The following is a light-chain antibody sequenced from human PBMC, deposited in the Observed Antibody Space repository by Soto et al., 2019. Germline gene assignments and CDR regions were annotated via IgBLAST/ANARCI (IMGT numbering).Light chain of an antibody. J-gene: IGLJ1*01. Sequence: QSALTQPASVSGSPGQSITISCTGTSSDVGGYNYVSWYQQHPVKAPKLMIYDVINRPSGVSDRFSGSKSGNTASLTISGLQAEDEADYYCSSYAGSSTPYVFGTGTKLTVL. CDR2: DVI. CDR1: SSDVGGYNY. V-gene: IGLV2-14*01. CDR3: SSYAGSSTPYV.